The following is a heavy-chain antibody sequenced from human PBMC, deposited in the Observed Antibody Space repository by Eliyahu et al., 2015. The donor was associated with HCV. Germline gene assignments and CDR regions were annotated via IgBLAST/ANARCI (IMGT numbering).Heavy chain of an antibody. V-gene: IGHV1-18*01. Sequence: QVQLVQSGAEVKKPGASVKVSCKASGYTFASYGISWVRQAPGQGLEWMGWISVYNGNTNYAQKYQGRVTMTTDTSTSTAYMELRSLTSDDTAVYYCARAGQLRYFDGDFDYWGQGTLVTVSS. CDR2: ISVYNGNT. D-gene: IGHD3-9*01. CDR3: ARAGQLRYFDGDFDY. CDR1: GYTFASYG. J-gene: IGHJ4*02.